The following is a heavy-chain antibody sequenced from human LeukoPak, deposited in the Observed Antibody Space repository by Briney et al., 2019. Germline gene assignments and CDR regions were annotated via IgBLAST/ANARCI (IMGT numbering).Heavy chain of an antibody. V-gene: IGHV1-8*01. CDR1: GYTFTSYD. D-gene: IGHD3-22*01. CDR3: ARGLRYYYDSSGSDDAFDI. Sequence: ASVKVSCKASGYTFTSYDINWVRQATGQGLEWMGWMNPNSGNTGYAQKFQGRVTMTRNTSISTAYMELSSLRSEDTAVYYCARGLRYYYDSSGSDDAFDIWGQGTMVTVSS. J-gene: IGHJ3*02. CDR2: MNPNSGNT.